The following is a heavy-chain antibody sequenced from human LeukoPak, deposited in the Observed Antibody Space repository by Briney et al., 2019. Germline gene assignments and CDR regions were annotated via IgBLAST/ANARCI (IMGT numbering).Heavy chain of an antibody. J-gene: IGHJ6*03. CDR1: GGSFSDYL. CDR2: INQGGRT. V-gene: IGHV4-34*01. D-gene: IGHD3-10*01. CDR3: ARGKRVWFGELMTSFSYFYIDV. Sequence: SETLSLTCAVNGGSFSDYLWTWIRQSPGKGLEWIGEINQGGRTNFNPSLKSRVTISADRSKYRFSLTLRSVTAVDTAVYYCARGKRVWFGELMTSFSYFYIDVWGRGTTVIVSS.